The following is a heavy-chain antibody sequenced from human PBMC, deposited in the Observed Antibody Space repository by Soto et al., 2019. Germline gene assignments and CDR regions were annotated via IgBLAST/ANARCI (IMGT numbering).Heavy chain of an antibody. CDR2: ISYSGST. V-gene: IGHV4-39*01. CDR3: ARPRYFDWLAQEYNWFDP. J-gene: IGHJ5*02. Sequence: SETLSLTCTVSGGSISSTSYYWGWIRQPPGKGLEWVGSISYSGSTYYNPSLKSRVTISIDTSKNQFSLKLSSVTAADTALYYCARPRYFDWLAQEYNWFDPWGQGTLVTVSS. D-gene: IGHD3-9*01. CDR1: GGSISSTSYY.